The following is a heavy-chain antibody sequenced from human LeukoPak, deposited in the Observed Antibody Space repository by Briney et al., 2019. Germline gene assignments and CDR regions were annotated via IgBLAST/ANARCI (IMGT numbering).Heavy chain of an antibody. D-gene: IGHD6-13*01. CDR1: GFTFSDYY. V-gene: IGHV3-11*04. J-gene: IGHJ4*02. CDR2: ISSSGSTI. Sequence: GGSLRLSCAASGFTFSDYYMSWIRQAPGKGLEWVSYISSSGSTIYYADSVKGRFTISRDNSKNTLYLQMNSLRAEDTAVYYCARDPYSSSLDYWGQGTLVTVSS. CDR3: ARDPYSSSLDY.